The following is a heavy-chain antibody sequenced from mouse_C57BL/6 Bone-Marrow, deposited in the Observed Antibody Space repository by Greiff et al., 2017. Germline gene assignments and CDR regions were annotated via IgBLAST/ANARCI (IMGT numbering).Heavy chain of an antibody. CDR3: ARSNSYGRSFVYYFDY. CDR1: GYTFTSYW. CDR2: INPRNGGT. D-gene: IGHD1-1*01. J-gene: IGHJ2*01. V-gene: IGHV1-53*01. Sequence: QVQLKQPGPELVKPGASVKLSCKASGYTFTSYWLHWVKQRHGQGLEWIGNINPRNGGTNYNENFKSKATLTGDKSSSTAYMQLSSLTSEDSAVYYCARSNSYGRSFVYYFDYWGQGTTRTVSA.